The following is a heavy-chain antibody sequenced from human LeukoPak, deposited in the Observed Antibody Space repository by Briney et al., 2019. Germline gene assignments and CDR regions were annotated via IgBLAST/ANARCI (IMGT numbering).Heavy chain of an antibody. D-gene: IGHD4-17*01. CDR3: AGTTTTVAFDI. CDR2: ISSSGSTI. CDR1: GFTFSDYY. Sequence: GGSLRLSCAASGFTFSDYYMSWIRQAPGKGLEWVSYISSSGSTIYYADSVKGRFTISRDNAKNSLYLQMNSLRAEDTAVYYCAGTTTTVAFDIWGQGTMVTVSS. V-gene: IGHV3-11*01. J-gene: IGHJ3*02.